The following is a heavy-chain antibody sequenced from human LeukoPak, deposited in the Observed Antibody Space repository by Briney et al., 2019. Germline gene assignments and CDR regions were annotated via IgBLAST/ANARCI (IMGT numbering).Heavy chain of an antibody. CDR3: ARMIVVVSPHFDY. J-gene: IGHJ4*02. CDR2: IYYSGST. CDR1: GGSISSYY. Sequence: SETLSLTCTVSGGSISSYYWSWIRQPPGKGLEGIGYIYYSGSTNYNPSLKRRVTISVDTSKNQFSLKLSSVTAADTAVYYCARMIVVVSPHFDYWGQGTLVTVSS. V-gene: IGHV4-59*08. D-gene: IGHD3-22*01.